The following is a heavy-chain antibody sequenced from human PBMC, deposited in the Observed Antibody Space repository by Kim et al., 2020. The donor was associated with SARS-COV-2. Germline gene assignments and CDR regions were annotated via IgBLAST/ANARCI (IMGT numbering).Heavy chain of an antibody. V-gene: IGHV4-34*01. J-gene: IGHJ4*02. CDR1: GGSFSGYY. Sequence: SETLSLTCAVYGGSFSGYYWSWIRQPPGKGLEWIGEINHIGSTNYNPSLKSRVTISVDTSKNQFSLKLSSVTAADTAVYYCARGPKSTYDYGSGSYSDYWGQGTLVTVSS. D-gene: IGHD3-10*01. CDR2: INHIGST. CDR3: ARGPKSTYDYGSGSYSDY.